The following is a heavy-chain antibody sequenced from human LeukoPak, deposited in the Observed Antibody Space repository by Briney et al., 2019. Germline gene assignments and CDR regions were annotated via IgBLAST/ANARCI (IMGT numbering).Heavy chain of an antibody. CDR2: INHSGST. D-gene: IGHD3-10*01. CDR1: GGSFSGYY. CDR3: ARLRGNFDY. V-gene: IGHV4-34*01. Sequence: SETLSLTCAVYGGSFSGYYWSWIRQPPGKGLEWIGEINHSGSTNYNPSLKSRVTISVDTSKNQFSLKLSSVTAADTAVYYCARLRGNFDYWGQGTLVTVSS. J-gene: IGHJ4*02.